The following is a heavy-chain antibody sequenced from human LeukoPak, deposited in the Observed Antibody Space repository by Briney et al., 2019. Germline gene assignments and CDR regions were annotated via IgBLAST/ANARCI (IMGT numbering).Heavy chain of an antibody. CDR2: INHSGST. Sequence: SETLSLTCAVYGGSFSGYYWSWIRQPPGKGLEWIEEINHSGSTNYNPSLKSRVTISVDTSKNQFSLKLSSVTAADTAVYYCARGHYYDSSGYPYWGQGTLVTVSS. V-gene: IGHV4-34*01. CDR3: ARGHYYDSSGYPY. J-gene: IGHJ4*02. D-gene: IGHD3-22*01. CDR1: GGSFSGYY.